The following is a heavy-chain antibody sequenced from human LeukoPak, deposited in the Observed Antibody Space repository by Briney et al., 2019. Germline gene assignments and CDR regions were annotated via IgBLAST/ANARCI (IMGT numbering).Heavy chain of an antibody. J-gene: IGHJ4*02. CDR3: ASSSSSWTLGVDY. CDR2: IYPGDSDT. V-gene: IGHV5-51*01. Sequence: GESLKISCKGSGYSFTGYWIGWVRQMPGKGLEWMGIIYPGDSDTRYSPSFQGQVTISADKSISTAYLQWSSLKASDTAMYYCASSSSSWTLGVDYWDQGTLVTVSS. CDR1: GYSFTGYW. D-gene: IGHD6-13*01.